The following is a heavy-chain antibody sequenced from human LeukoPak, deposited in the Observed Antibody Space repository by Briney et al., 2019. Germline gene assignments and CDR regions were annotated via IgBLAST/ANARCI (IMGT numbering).Heavy chain of an antibody. D-gene: IGHD3-9*01. CDR2: MKGDGSDI. J-gene: IGHJ4*02. CDR3: ARGGARYLDN. V-gene: IGHV3-7*01. CDR1: GFSFNSYT. Sequence: GGSLRLSCVASGFSFNSYTMSWVRQAPGKGLEWVAKMKGDGSDIYYVDSVKGRFTICRDNAKNSLCLQMSSLRVEDTAVYYCARGGARYLDNWGQGTLVTVSS.